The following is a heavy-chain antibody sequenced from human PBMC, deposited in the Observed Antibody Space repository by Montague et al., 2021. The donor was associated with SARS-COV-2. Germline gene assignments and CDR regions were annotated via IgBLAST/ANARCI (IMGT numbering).Heavy chain of an antibody. CDR3: ARGRIEVSMIVVVLTGASYYMDV. CDR2: INTSGST. D-gene: IGHD3-22*01. V-gene: IGHV4-34*01. J-gene: IGHJ6*03. Sequence: SETLSLTCAVYGGSFSGHYWSWIRQPPGKGLEWIGDINTSGSTNYNPSLKSRVTISVDTSKNQFSLKLHSVTAADTAVYYCARGRIEVSMIVVVLTGASYYMDVWGKGTTVTVSS. CDR1: GGSFSGHY.